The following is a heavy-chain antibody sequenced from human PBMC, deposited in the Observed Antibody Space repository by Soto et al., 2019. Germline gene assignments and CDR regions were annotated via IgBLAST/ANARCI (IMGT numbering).Heavy chain of an antibody. J-gene: IGHJ4*02. CDR1: GGTFSSYA. CDR2: IIPIFGTA. CDR3: ARAGTPWIQLWYFDY. V-gene: IGHV1-69*13. D-gene: IGHD5-18*01. Sequence: SVKVSCKASGGTFSSYAISWVRQAPGQGLEWMGGIIPIFGTANYAQKFQGRVTITADESTSTAYMELSSLRSEDTAVYYCARAGTPWIQLWYFDYWGQGTLVTVSS.